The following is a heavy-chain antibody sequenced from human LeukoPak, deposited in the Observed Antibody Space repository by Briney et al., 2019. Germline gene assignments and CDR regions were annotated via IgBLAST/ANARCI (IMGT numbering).Heavy chain of an antibody. CDR3: ARDNGSGWYSLGYFDY. CDR2: IYSSGST. Sequence: SETLSLTCTVSGASISGSGYYWGWIRQPPGKGLEWIGSIYSSGSTYYNASLQSRVTISIETSKNQFSLKLSSVTAADTAVYYCARDNGSGWYSLGYFDYWGQGTLVTVSS. J-gene: IGHJ4*02. D-gene: IGHD6-19*01. V-gene: IGHV4-39*07. CDR1: GASISGSGYY.